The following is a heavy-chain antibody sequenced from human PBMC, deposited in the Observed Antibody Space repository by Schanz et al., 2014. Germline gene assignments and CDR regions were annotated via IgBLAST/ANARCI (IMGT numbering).Heavy chain of an antibody. CDR1: GFTFSTST. J-gene: IGHJ4*02. CDR3: ARDNRYYLIDY. D-gene: IGHD3-16*02. V-gene: IGHV3-64*01. CDR2: ISSKGDMT. Sequence: EVQLVESGGGLVKPGGFLRLSCAASGFTFSTSTMHWVRQAPGKGLEYVSSISSKGDMTFYGNSVKGRFTISRDNSKNTLYLQLGSLSAEDTAVYVCARDNRYYLIDYWGQGALVTVSS.